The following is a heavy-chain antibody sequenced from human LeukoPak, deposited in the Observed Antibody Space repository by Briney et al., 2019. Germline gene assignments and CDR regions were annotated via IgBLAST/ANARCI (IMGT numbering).Heavy chain of an antibody. J-gene: IGHJ4*02. D-gene: IGHD1-26*01. V-gene: IGHV3-23*01. Sequence: GGSLRLSCAASGFTFSDYAMTWVRQAPGEGLEWVATISGSGVMTYYADSEKGRFTVSGDNSKNTVYLQMSSLTAADTAVYYCAKDRSIGTYYTFDHWGQGTLVTVSS. CDR3: AKDRSIGTYYTFDH. CDR2: ISGSGVMT. CDR1: GFTFSDYA.